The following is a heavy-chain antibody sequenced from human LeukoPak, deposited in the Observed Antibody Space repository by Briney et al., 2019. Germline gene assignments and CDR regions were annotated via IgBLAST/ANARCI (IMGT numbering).Heavy chain of an antibody. D-gene: IGHD2-8*01. Sequence: SETLSLTCAVYGGSFSGYYWSWIRQPPGKGLEWIGEINQSGSTNYNPSLKSRVTISVDTSKNQFSLKLSSVTAADTAVYYCARHLNDYYYYYMDVWGKGTTVTISS. CDR3: ARHLNDYYYYYMDV. CDR1: GGSFSGYY. V-gene: IGHV4-34*01. CDR2: INQSGST. J-gene: IGHJ6*03.